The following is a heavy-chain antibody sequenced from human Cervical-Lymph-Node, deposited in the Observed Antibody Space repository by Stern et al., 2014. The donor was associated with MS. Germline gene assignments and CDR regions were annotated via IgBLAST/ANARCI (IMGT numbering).Heavy chain of an antibody. Sequence: EVQLVESGGGVIQPGGSLRLSCTASGFTVSRDYMTWVRQAPGKGLEWVPLITNVGSTFYTDSVKCRFTISRDDSKNTVYLHMTSLRAEDTAMYYCARDTSSPERSDWWGQGTLVTVSS. V-gene: IGHV3-53*01. CDR2: ITNVGST. D-gene: IGHD1-1*01. CDR3: ARDTSSPERSDW. CDR1: GFTVSRDY. J-gene: IGHJ4*02.